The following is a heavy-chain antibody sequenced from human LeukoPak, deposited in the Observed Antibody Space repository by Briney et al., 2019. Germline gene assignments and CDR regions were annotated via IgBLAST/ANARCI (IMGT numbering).Heavy chain of an antibody. CDR3: ARHTAMVTYFDY. J-gene: IGHJ4*02. V-gene: IGHV3-30*04. CDR1: GFTFSSYA. Sequence: GGSLRLSCAASGFTFSSYAMHWVRQAPGKGLEWVAVISYDGSNKYYADSVKGRFTISRDNSKNTLYLEMNRLRAEDTAVYYCARHTAMVTYFDYWGQGTLVTVSS. CDR2: ISYDGSNK. D-gene: IGHD5-18*01.